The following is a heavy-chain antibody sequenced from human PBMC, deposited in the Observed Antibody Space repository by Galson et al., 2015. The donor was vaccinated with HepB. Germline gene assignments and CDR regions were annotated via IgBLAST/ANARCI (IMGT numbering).Heavy chain of an antibody. V-gene: IGHV3-30*04. CDR2: IVYDGSNK. Sequence: SLRLSCAASGFTFSNYAMHRVRQAPGKGLEWVALIVYDGSNKYYADSVTGRFSISRDNSKNTLYLQLNSLRAEDTAVYYCARVKTSDCSGGRCFQRPYFYYYALDVWGQGTTVTVSS. J-gene: IGHJ6*02. CDR3: ARVKTSDCSGGRCFQRPYFYYYALDV. D-gene: IGHD2-15*01. CDR1: GFTFSNYA.